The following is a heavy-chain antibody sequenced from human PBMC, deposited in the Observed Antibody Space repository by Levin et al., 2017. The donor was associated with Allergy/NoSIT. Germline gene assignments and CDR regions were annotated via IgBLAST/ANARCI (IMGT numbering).Heavy chain of an antibody. D-gene: IGHD3-16*01. CDR1: GYSFSIYW. J-gene: IGHJ3*01. Sequence: NTGGSLRLSCKGSGYSFSIYWIGWVRQMPGEGLEWMGIIYPGDSDIRYSPSFQGQVTISADKSITTAYLQWSSLKASDTATYYCAKLRRSAVRYDAFDVWGQGTVVTVSS. CDR3: AKLRRSAVRYDAFDV. CDR2: IYPGDSDI. V-gene: IGHV5-51*01.